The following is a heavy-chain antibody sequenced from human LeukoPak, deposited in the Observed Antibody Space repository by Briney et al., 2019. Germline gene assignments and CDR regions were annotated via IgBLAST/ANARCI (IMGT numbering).Heavy chain of an antibody. V-gene: IGHV4-39*07. CDR1: GGSISRSNYY. Sequence: SETLSLTCTVSGGSISRSNYYWSWIRQPPGKGLEWIGEINHSGSTNYNPSLKSRVTISVHTSNNQFSLNLNSVTAADTAVYYCARDRGGLDAFDIWGQGTMVTVSS. CDR2: INHSGST. J-gene: IGHJ3*02. CDR3: ARDRGGLDAFDI. D-gene: IGHD3-10*01.